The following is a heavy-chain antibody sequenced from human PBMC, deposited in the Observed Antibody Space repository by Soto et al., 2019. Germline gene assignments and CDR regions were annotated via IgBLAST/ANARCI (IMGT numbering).Heavy chain of an antibody. CDR2: INPNSGDT. V-gene: IGHV1-2*02. CDR3: ARDWEPGYSSSWYEDKTARYYYGMDV. CDR1: GYTFTGYY. Sequence: ASVKVSCKASGYTFTGYYVHWVRQAPGQGLEWMGWINPNSGDTYLAQRFQGRVTMNRDTSIGTAYMELRGLTSDDTAVYYCARDWEPGYSSSWYEDKTARYYYGMDVWGQGTTVTVSS. J-gene: IGHJ6*02. D-gene: IGHD6-13*01.